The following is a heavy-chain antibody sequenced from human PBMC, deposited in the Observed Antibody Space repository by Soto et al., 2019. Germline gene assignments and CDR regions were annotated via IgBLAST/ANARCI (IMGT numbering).Heavy chain of an antibody. V-gene: IGHV1-3*01. D-gene: IGHD3-3*01. CDR3: ARANITIFGVVKNWFDP. CDR2: INAGNGNT. CDR1: GYTFTSYG. J-gene: IGHJ5*02. Sequence: ASVQVSCKASGYTFTSYGMHWVRQAPGQRLEWMGWINAGNGNTKYSQKFQGRVTITRDTSASTAYMELSSLRSEDTAVYYCARANITIFGVVKNWFDPWGQGTLVTVSS.